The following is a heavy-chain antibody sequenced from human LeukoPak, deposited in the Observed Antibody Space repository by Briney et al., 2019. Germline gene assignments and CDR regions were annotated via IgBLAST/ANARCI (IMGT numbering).Heavy chain of an antibody. CDR2: IYYSGST. CDR1: GGSISSSSYY. J-gene: IGHJ4*02. Sequence: PSETLSLTCTVSGGSISSSSYYWGWIRQPPGKGLEWIGSIYYSGSTYYNPSLKSRVTISVDTSKNQFSLKLSSVTAADTAVYYCARHVGLLAYYYGSGSTRWGQGTLVTVSS. V-gene: IGHV4-39*01. D-gene: IGHD3-10*01. CDR3: ARHVGLLAYYYGSGSTR.